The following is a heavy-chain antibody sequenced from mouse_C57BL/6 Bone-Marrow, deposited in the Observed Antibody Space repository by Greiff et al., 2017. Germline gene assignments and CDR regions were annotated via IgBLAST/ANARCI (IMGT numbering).Heavy chain of an antibody. CDR1: GYTFTSYG. J-gene: IGHJ2*01. Sequence: QVQLKESGAELARPGASVKLSCKASGYTFTSYGISWVKQRTGQGLEWIGEIYPSSGNTYYNEKFKGKATLTADKSSSTAYMELRSLTYEDATVYFCARGAYNYFDYWGQGTTLTVSS. CDR3: ARGAYNYFDY. CDR2: IYPSSGNT. V-gene: IGHV1-81*01. D-gene: IGHD6-5*01.